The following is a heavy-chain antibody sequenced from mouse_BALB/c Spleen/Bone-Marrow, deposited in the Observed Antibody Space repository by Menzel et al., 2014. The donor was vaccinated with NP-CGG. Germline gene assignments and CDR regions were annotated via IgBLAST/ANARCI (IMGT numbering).Heavy chain of an antibody. Sequence: EVNLVESGGGLVKPGGSLKLSCAASGFAFSSYDMSWVRQTPEKRLEWVEYISSGGGSTYYPDTVKGRFTISRDNAKNTLYLQMSSLKSEDTAMYYCARPLYYYGSSPFYAMDYWGQGTSVTVSS. CDR1: GFAFSSYD. D-gene: IGHD1-1*01. CDR2: ISSGGGST. J-gene: IGHJ4*01. V-gene: IGHV5-12-1*01. CDR3: ARPLYYYGSSPFYAMDY.